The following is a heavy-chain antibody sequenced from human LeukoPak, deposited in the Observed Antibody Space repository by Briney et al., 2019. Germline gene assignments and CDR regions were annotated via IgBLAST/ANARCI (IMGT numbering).Heavy chain of an antibody. CDR1: GVSISSYN. CDR3: ARGPWQYYFDY. J-gene: IGHJ4*02. V-gene: IGHV4-59*01. D-gene: IGHD5-12*01. CDR2: IYYSGST. Sequence: SETLSLTFTVSGVSISSYNWSWIRQPPGKGLEWIGYIYYSGSTNYNPSPKSRVTIPVATSKNQFSLKLSSVTAADTAVYYCARGPWQYYFDYWGQGTLVTVSS.